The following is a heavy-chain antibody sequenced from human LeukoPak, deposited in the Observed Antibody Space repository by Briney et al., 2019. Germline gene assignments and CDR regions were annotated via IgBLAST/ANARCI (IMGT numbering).Heavy chain of an antibody. V-gene: IGHV3-7*03. Sequence: GGSLRLSCAASGFTFSSYWMSWVRQAPVKGLEWVANIKQDGSEKYYVDSVKGRFTISRDNAKNSLYLQMNSLRAEDTAVYYCAGWVATIRWGYYFDYWGQGTLVTVSS. CDR1: GFTFSSYW. J-gene: IGHJ4*02. D-gene: IGHD5-12*01. CDR3: AGWVATIRWGYYFDY. CDR2: IKQDGSEK.